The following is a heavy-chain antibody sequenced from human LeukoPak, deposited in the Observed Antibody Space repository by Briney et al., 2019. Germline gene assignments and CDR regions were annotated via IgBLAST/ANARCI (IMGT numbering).Heavy chain of an antibody. V-gene: IGHV3-23*01. CDR1: GFTFSSYA. Sequence: GGSLRLSCAASGFTFSSYAMSWVRQAPGKGLEWVSAVSGSGGSTYYAGSVKGRFTISRDNSKNTLYLQVNSLRAEDTAVYYCAKDLEGATGVDYWGQGTLVTVSS. CDR2: VSGSGGST. CDR3: AKDLEGATGVDY. J-gene: IGHJ4*02. D-gene: IGHD1-26*01.